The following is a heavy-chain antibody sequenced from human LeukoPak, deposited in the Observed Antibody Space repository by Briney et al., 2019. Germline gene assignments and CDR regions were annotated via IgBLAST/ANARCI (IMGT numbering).Heavy chain of an antibody. D-gene: IGHD3-22*01. V-gene: IGHV3-74*01. CDR3: ARGGSGSGYHYYYYYMDV. J-gene: IGHJ6*03. Sequence: PGGSLRLSCAASGFTFNSFWMYWVRQVPGKGLLWVARINSDGIRTSHADSVQGRLTISRDNANNTLYLQMNSLRVEDTAVYYCARGGSGSGYHYYYYYMDVWGKGTTVTISS. CDR2: INSDGIRT. CDR1: GFTFNSFW.